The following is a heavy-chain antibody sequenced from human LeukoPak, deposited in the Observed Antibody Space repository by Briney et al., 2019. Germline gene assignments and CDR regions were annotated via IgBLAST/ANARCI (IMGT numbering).Heavy chain of an antibody. CDR3: AYGGKSDRFDY. Sequence: GRSLRLSCAASGFTFSSYGMHWVRQAPGKGLEWVAVIWYDGSDKYYADSVKGRFTISRDNSKNVLYLQMNSLRAEDTAVYYCAYGGKSDRFDYWGQGTLVTVSS. D-gene: IGHD4-23*01. CDR2: IWYDGSDK. J-gene: IGHJ4*02. V-gene: IGHV3-33*01. CDR1: GFTFSSYG.